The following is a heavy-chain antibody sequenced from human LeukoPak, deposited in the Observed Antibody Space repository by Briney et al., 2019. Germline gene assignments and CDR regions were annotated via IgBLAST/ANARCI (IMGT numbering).Heavy chain of an antibody. J-gene: IGHJ4*02. CDR2: IYSGGST. V-gene: IGHV3-66*01. Sequence: GGSLRLSCAASGFTVSSNYMSWVRQAPGKGLEWVSVIYSGGSTYYADSVKGRFTISRDNSKNTLYLQTNSLRAEDTAVYYCARRYSSSPWGYWGQGTLVTVSS. CDR3: ARRYSSSPWGY. CDR1: GFTVSSNY. D-gene: IGHD6-13*01.